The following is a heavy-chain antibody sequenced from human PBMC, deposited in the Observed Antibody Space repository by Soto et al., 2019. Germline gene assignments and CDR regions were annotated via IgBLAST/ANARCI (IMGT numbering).Heavy chain of an antibody. D-gene: IGHD1-26*01. J-gene: IGHJ6*02. V-gene: IGHV3-23*01. CDR1: GFTFSNYA. CDR2: ISGSGTST. Sequence: GGSLRLSCAASGFTFSNYAMNWVRQAPGKGLEWVSSISGSGTSTYYADSVKGRFTISRDNFKSTLYLQMNSLRAEDTALYYCAKETGPDMGAISRYGMDVWGQGTTVTVSS. CDR3: AKETGPDMGAISRYGMDV.